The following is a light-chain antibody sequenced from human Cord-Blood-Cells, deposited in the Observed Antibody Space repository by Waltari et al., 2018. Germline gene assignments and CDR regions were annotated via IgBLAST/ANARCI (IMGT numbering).Light chain of an antibody. J-gene: IGKJ1*01. CDR3: QQYGSSPRT. Sequence: EIVLTQSPGTLSLSQGERATLSCRASPSVSSSYLAWYQQKPGQAPRLLIYGASSRATGIPDRFSGSGSGTDFTLTISRLEPEDFAVYYCQQYGSSPRTFGQGTKVEIK. V-gene: IGKV3-20*01. CDR2: GAS. CDR1: PSVSSSY.